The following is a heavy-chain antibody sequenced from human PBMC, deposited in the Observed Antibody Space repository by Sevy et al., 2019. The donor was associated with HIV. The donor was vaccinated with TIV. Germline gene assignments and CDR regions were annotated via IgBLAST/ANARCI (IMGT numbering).Heavy chain of an antibody. CDR2: IRSGSTYI. D-gene: IGHD1-26*01. CDR3: ARAEEWELGKYFQH. Sequence: GGSLRLSCAASGFTFSSYNMNWVRQAPGRGLEWVSSIRSGSTYIYYADSVKGRFTISRDNAKNSLYLQMNSLRAEDTAVYYWARAEEWELGKYFQHWARAPWSPSPQ. V-gene: IGHV3-21*01. J-gene: IGHJ1*01. CDR1: GFTFSSYN.